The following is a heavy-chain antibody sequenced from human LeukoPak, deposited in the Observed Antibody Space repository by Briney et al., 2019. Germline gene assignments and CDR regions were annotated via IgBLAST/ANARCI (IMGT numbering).Heavy chain of an antibody. J-gene: IGHJ5*02. Sequence: SQTLSLTCTVSGGSISSGGYYWSWIRQHPGKGLEWIGYIYYSGSTYYNPSLKSRVTISVDTSKNQFSLKLSSVTAADTAVYYCANAPKEYNWFDPWGQGTLVTVSS. CDR2: IYYSGST. CDR1: GGSISSGGYY. CDR3: ANAPKEYNWFDP. D-gene: IGHD3-10*01. V-gene: IGHV4-31*03.